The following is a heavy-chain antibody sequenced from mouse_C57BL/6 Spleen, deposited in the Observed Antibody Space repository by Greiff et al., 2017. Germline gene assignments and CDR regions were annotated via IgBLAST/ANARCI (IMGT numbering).Heavy chain of an antibody. CDR2: IHPNSGST. V-gene: IGHV1-64*01. Sequence: VQLQQPGAELVKPGASVKLSCKASGYTFTSYWMHWVKQRPGQGLEWIGMIHPNSGSTNYNEKFKSKATLTVGKSSSTAYMQLSSLTSEDSAVYYCAREGYEAMDYWGQGTSVTVAS. D-gene: IGHD2-3*01. CDR1: GYTFTSYW. CDR3: AREGYEAMDY. J-gene: IGHJ4*01.